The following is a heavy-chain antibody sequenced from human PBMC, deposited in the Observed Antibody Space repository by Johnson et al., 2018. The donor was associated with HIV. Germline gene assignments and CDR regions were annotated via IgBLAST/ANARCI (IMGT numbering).Heavy chain of an antibody. D-gene: IGHD1-26*01. CDR2: ISGSGGST. CDR3: AKGATSGSLDDAFYI. J-gene: IGHJ3*02. Sequence: VQLVESGGGVVQPGRSLRLSCAASGFTFSSYAMHWVRQAPGKGLEWVSAISGSGGSTYYADSVKGRFTISRDNAKNSLYLQMNSLRAEDTALYYCAKGATSGSLDDAFYIWGQGTMVTVSS. CDR1: GFTFSSYA. V-gene: IGHV3-23*04.